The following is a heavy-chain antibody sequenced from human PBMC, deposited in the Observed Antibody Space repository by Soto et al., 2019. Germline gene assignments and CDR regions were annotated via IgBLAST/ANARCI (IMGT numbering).Heavy chain of an antibody. Sequence: QLQLQESGPGLVKPSETLSLTCTVSGGSISSSSYYWGWIRQPPGKGLEWIGSIYYSGSTYYNPSLKSRVTISVDTSKNQFSLKLSSVTAADTAVYYCARHEWDLIGFDPWGQGTLVTVSS. J-gene: IGHJ5*02. CDR2: IYYSGST. D-gene: IGHD1-26*01. CDR3: ARHEWDLIGFDP. CDR1: GGSISSSSYY. V-gene: IGHV4-39*01.